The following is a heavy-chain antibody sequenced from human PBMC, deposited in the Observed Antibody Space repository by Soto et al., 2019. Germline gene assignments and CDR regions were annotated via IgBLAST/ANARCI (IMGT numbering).Heavy chain of an antibody. CDR2: IYPGDSDT. Sequence: GESLKISCKCSGYSFTSYWIGWVRQMPGKGLEWMGIIYPGDSDTRYSPSFQGQVTISADRSISTAYLQWSSLKASDTAMYYCARRAVGSANAYDIWGQGTMVTVSS. D-gene: IGHD3-10*01. CDR1: GYSFTSYW. V-gene: IGHV5-51*01. CDR3: ARRAVGSANAYDI. J-gene: IGHJ3*02.